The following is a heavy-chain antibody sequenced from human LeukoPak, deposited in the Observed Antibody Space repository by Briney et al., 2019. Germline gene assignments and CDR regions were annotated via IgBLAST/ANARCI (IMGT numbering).Heavy chain of an antibody. CDR1: GYTFTGYY. J-gene: IGHJ4*02. Sequence: ASVKVSCKASGYTFTGYYMHWVRQAPGQGLERMGWINPNSGGTNYAQKFQGRVTMTRDTSISTAYMELSRLRSDDTAVYYCAREGGIAAARDLEYWGQGTLVTVSS. V-gene: IGHV1-2*02. CDR2: INPNSGGT. CDR3: AREGGIAAARDLEY. D-gene: IGHD6-13*01.